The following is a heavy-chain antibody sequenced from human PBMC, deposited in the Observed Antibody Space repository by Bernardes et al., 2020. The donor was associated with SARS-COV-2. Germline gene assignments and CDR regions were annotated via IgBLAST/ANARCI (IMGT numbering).Heavy chain of an antibody. J-gene: IGHJ2*01. CDR1: SGSFSGYY. CDR2: INDSGST. V-gene: IGHV4-34*01. CDR3: ARGSAAVVSHFMLLFANWYFDL. Sequence: TLSLPCAVYSGSFSGYYWSWIRQTPGKGLEWIGEINDSGSTKYNPALKSRVTISVDPSKNQFSLKLNSVTAADTAVYYCARGSAAVVSHFMLLFANWYFDLWGRGTLVTVSS. D-gene: IGHD2-15*01.